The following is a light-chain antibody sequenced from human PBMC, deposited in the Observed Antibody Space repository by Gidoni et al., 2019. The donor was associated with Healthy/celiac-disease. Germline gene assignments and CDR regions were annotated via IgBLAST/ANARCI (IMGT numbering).Light chain of an antibody. J-gene: IGKJ4*01. V-gene: IGKV1-9*01. CDR3: QQLNSYPLT. CDR2: AAS. CDR1: QGISSY. Sequence: PSILSESVGDRVTSTCRASQGISSYLAWYQQKPGKAPKLLIYAASNLQSGVPSRFSGSGSGTEFTLTISSLQPEDFATYYCQQLNSYPLTFGGGTKVEIK.